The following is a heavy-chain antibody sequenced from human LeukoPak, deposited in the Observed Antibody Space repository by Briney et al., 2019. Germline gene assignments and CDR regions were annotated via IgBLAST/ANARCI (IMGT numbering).Heavy chain of an antibody. CDR3: ARAGDHVWGSYSYYFDY. CDR2: ISGSGGST. D-gene: IGHD3-16*01. J-gene: IGHJ4*02. CDR1: GFTFSSYA. Sequence: GGSLRLSCAASGFTFSSYAMSWVRQAPGRGLEWVSAISGSGGSTYYAASVKGRFTTSRDNSKNTLYLQMNSLTAEDTAVSYCARAGDHVWGSYSYYFDYWGQGTLVTVSS. V-gene: IGHV3-23*01.